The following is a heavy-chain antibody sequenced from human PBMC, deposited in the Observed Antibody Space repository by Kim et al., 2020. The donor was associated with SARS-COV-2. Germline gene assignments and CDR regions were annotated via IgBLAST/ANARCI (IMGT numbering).Heavy chain of an antibody. D-gene: IGHD4-4*01. J-gene: IGHJ4*01. CDR3: AKDLRGSKDAPYYFDY. CDR2: IWYDGSNK. V-gene: IGHV3-33*06. CDR1: GFTFSSYA. Sequence: GGSLRLSCAASGFTFSSYAMHWVRQAPGKGLEWVAVIWYDGSNKYYADSVKGRFTISRDNSKNTLYLQMNSLRAEDTAVYYCAKDLRGSKDAPYYFDYWG.